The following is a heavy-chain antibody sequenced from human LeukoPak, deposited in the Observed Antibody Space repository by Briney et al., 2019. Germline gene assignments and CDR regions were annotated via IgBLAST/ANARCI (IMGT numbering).Heavy chain of an antibody. CDR1: GSSISTYY. J-gene: IGHJ4*02. CDR3: ARDYSNYFDC. CDR2: IYYSGST. V-gene: IGHV4-59*01. Sequence: SETLPLTCTVSGSSISTYYWSWIRQPPGKGLEWIGYIYYSGSTNYNPSLKSRVTISVDMSKNQFSLKLSSVTAADTAVYYCARDYSNYFDCWGQGTLVTVSS. D-gene: IGHD4-11*01.